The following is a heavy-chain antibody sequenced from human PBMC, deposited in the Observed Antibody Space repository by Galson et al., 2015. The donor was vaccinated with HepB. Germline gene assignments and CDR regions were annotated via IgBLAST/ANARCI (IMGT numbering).Heavy chain of an antibody. Sequence: PALVKPTQTLTLTCTFSGFSLSTSGVGVGWIRQPPGKALEWLALIYWDDDKRYSPSLKSRLAITKDTSKNQVVLTMTNMDPVDTATYYCAHTAPGWYQLLYGDWFDPWGQGTLVTVSS. CDR1: GFSLSTSGVG. CDR3: AHTAPGWYQLLYGDWFDP. D-gene: IGHD2-2*02. V-gene: IGHV2-5*02. J-gene: IGHJ5*02. CDR2: IYWDDDK.